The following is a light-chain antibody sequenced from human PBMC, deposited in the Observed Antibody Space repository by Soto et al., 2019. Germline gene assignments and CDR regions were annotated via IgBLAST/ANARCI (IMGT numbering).Light chain of an antibody. CDR2: AAS. J-gene: IGKJ3*01. Sequence: DIQLTQSPSFLSASVGDRVTITCRASQGISSYLAWYQQKPGKAPKLLIYAASTLQSGVPSRFSGSGSGTEFTLTISSLQPEDFATYYCQQLNSYPPTFGPGTKVDL. CDR1: QGISSY. CDR3: QQLNSYPPT. V-gene: IGKV1-9*01.